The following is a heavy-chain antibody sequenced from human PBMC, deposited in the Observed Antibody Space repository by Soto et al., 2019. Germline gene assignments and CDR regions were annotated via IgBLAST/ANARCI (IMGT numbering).Heavy chain of an antibody. D-gene: IGHD6-13*01. Sequence: PSETLSLTCAVYGGSFSGYYWSWIRQPPGKGLEWIGEINHSGSTNYNPSLKSRVTISVDTSKNQFSLKLSSVTAADTAVYYCARVGSGIAAGVLSGTPASYFDYWGQGTLVTVYS. CDR2: INHSGST. V-gene: IGHV4-34*01. CDR3: ARVGSGIAAGVLSGTPASYFDY. CDR1: GGSFSGYY. J-gene: IGHJ4*02.